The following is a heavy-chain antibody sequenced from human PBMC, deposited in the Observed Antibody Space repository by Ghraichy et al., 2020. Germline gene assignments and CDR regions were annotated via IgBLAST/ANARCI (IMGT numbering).Heavy chain of an antibody. D-gene: IGHD5-12*01. CDR1: GGSFSGYY. Sequence: SQTLSLTCAVYGGSFSGYYWSWIRQPPGKGLEWIGEINHSGSTNYNPSLKSRVTISVDTSKNQFSLKLSSVTAADTAVYYCARGAPPYSGYDGPWFDYWGQGTLVTVSS. CDR3: ARGAPPYSGYDGPWFDY. J-gene: IGHJ4*02. V-gene: IGHV4-34*01. CDR2: INHSGST.